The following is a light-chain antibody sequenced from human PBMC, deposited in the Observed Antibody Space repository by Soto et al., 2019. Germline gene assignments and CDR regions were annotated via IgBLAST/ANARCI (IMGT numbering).Light chain of an antibody. CDR2: AAS. V-gene: IGKV1-9*01. Sequence: IQLTQSPSSLSASVGDRVTITCRASQGISSYLAWYQQKPGKAPKLLIYAASTLQSGVPSRFSGSGSETDFTLTISSLQPEDFATYYCQQLNSYPRGFTFGPGTKVDIK. CDR1: QGISSY. J-gene: IGKJ3*01. CDR3: QQLNSYPRGFT.